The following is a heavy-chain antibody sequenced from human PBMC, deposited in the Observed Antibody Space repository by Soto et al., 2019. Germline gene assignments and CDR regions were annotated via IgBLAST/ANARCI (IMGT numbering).Heavy chain of an antibody. J-gene: IGHJ6*02. CDR1: GFTFGDYA. CDR3: TSLPVAEYYYGMDV. V-gene: IGHV3-49*03. Sequence: GGSLRLSCTASGFTFGDYAMSWFRQAPGKGLEWVGFIRSKAYGGTTEYAASVKGRFTISRDDSKSIAYLQMNSLKTEDTAVYYCTSLPVAEYYYGMDVWGQGTTVTVSS. D-gene: IGHD6-19*01. CDR2: IRSKAYGGTT.